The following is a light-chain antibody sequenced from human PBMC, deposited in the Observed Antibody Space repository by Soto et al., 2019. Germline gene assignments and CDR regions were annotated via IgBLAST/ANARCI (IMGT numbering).Light chain of an antibody. J-gene: IGKJ5*01. CDR3: QQFNSYPPIT. Sequence: ALQLTQSPSSLSASVGDRVTITCRASQGISSALAWYQQKPGKAPKLLIYDASSLESGVPSRFSGSGSGTDFTLTFSSLQPEDFATYYCQQFNSYPPITFGQGKRLEIK. CDR2: DAS. V-gene: IGKV1-13*02. CDR1: QGISSA.